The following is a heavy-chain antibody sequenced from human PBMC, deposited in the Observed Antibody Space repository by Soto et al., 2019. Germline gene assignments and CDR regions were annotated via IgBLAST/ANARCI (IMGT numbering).Heavy chain of an antibody. CDR3: ATDPLLDSSVNWIDP. V-gene: IGHV1-24*01. CDR1: GYTLTELS. CDR2: FDPEDGET. J-gene: IGHJ5*02. Sequence: ASVKVSCKVSGYTLTELSMHWVRQAPGKGLEWMGGFDPEDGETIYAQKFQGRVTMTEDTSTDTAYMELSSLRSEDTAVYYCATDPLLDSSVNWIDPWGQGTLVTVSS. D-gene: IGHD6-25*01.